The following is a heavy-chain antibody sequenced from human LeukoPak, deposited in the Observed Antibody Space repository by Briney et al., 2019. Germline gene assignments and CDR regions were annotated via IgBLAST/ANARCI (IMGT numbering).Heavy chain of an antibody. V-gene: IGHV4-34*01. CDR3: ARGGRGWYSDY. CDR2: INHSGST. D-gene: IGHD6-19*01. J-gene: IGHJ4*02. Sequence: SETLSLTCAVYGVSFSGYYWTWIRQPPGKGLEWIGEINHSGSTNYNPSLKSRVTISVDTSKNQFSLILTSVTAADTAVYYCARGGRGWYSDYWGQGTLVTVSS. CDR1: GVSFSGYY.